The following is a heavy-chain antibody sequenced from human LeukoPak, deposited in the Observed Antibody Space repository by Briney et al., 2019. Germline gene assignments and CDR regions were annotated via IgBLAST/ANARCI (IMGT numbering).Heavy chain of an antibody. D-gene: IGHD1-7*01. CDR2: INHSGST. CDR1: GGSFSGYY. J-gene: IGHJ4*02. V-gene: IGHV4-34*01. Sequence: SETLSLTCAVYGGSFSGYYWSWIRQPPGKGLEWIGEINHSGSTNYNPSLKSRVTISVDTSKNQFSLQVKSVTPQDTAVYYCGRGTGTFDYWGQGTLVTVSS. CDR3: GRGTGTFDY.